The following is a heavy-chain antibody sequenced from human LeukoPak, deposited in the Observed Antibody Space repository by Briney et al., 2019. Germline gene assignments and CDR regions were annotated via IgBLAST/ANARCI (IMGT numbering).Heavy chain of an antibody. J-gene: IGHJ4*02. Sequence: PGGSLRLSCAASGFTFSSYAMSWVRQAPGKGLEWVSGIIPSGGTTYYADSVKGRSTISRDNSQNTMYLQMNSLRAEDTALYFCAKDSGWILFDDWGQGTLVTVSS. CDR3: AKDSGWILFDD. V-gene: IGHV3-23*01. CDR1: GFTFSSYA. CDR2: IIPSGGTT. D-gene: IGHD2-2*03.